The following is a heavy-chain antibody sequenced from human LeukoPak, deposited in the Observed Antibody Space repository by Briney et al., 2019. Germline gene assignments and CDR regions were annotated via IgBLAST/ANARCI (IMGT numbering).Heavy chain of an antibody. J-gene: IGHJ4*02. V-gene: IGHV3-23*01. CDR1: GFTFSTYA. CDR3: AKHGGDFWSGYSFDY. D-gene: IGHD3-3*01. CDR2: ISGSGGST. Sequence: GGSLRLSCEASGFTFSTYAMSWVRQAPGKGLEWVSAISGSGGSTYYADSVKGRFTISRDNSKNTLYLQMNSLRAEDTAVYYCAKHGGDFWSGYSFDYWGQGTLVTVSS.